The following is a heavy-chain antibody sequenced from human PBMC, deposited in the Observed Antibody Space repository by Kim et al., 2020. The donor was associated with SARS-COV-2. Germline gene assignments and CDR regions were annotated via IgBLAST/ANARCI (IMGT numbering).Heavy chain of an antibody. V-gene: IGHV4-59*08. D-gene: IGHD1-1*01. CDR1: GGSISTYY. CDR3: ARQSGTGTTSVDY. J-gene: IGHJ4*02. Sequence: SETLSLTCTVSGGSISTYYWSWIRQPPGKGLEWIGYIYNSVSTNYSPSLKRRVTISVDTSKNQFSLKLTSVTAADTAVYYCARQSGTGTTSVDYWGQGTLVTVSS. CDR2: IYNSVST.